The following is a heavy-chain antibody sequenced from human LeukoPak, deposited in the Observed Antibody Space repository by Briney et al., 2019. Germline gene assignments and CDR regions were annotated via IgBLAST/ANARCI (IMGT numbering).Heavy chain of an antibody. CDR3: ARASTLATIPTLGY. CDR2: IIPILGIA. D-gene: IGHD5-24*01. V-gene: IGHV1-69*02. Sequence: GSSVKVSCKASGGTFSSYTISWVRQAPGQGLEWMGRIIPILGIANYAQKFQGRVTITADKSTSTAYMELSSLRSEDTAVYYCARASTLATIPTLGYWGQGTLATVSS. J-gene: IGHJ4*02. CDR1: GGTFSSYT.